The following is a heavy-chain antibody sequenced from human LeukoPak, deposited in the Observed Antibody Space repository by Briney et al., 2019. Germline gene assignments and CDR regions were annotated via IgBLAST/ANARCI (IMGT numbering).Heavy chain of an antibody. CDR1: GFTFSSYW. V-gene: IGHV3-7*03. D-gene: IGHD2-2*01. CDR3: AKYQVQGGPAAKTFFDY. CDR2: IKQDGSEK. J-gene: IGHJ4*02. Sequence: PGGSLRLSCAASGFTFSSYWMSWVRQAPGKGLEWVANIKQDGSEKYYVDSVKGRFTISRDNAKNSLYLQMNSLRAEDTAVYYCAKYQVQGGPAAKTFFDYWGQGTLVTVSS.